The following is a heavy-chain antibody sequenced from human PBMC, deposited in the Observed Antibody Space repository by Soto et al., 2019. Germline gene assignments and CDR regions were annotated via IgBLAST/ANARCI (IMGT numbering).Heavy chain of an antibody. CDR3: ARSAGYYDYVWGSYRLDY. CDR1: GYTFTSYY. D-gene: IGHD3-16*02. J-gene: IGHJ4*02. Sequence: ASVKVSCKASGYTFTSYYMHWVRQAPGQGLEWMGIINPSGGSTSYAQKFQGRVTMTRDTSTSTVYMELSSLRSEDTAVYYCARSAGYYDYVWGSYRLDYWGQGTLVTVSS. CDR2: INPSGGST. V-gene: IGHV1-46*01.